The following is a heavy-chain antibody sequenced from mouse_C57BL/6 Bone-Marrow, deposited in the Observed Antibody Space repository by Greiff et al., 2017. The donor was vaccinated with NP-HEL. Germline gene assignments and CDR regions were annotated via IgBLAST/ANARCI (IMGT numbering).Heavy chain of an antibody. Sequence: VQLQQSGPELVKPGASVKISCKASGYAFSSSWMNWVKQRPGKGLEWIGRIYPGDGDTTYNGKFKGKATLTADKSSSTANMQLSSLTSENSAVYFCARGIQRSWGRGTLVTVSA. CDR2: IYPGDGDT. D-gene: IGHD1-1*01. CDR3: ARGIQRS. CDR1: GYAFSSSW. V-gene: IGHV1-82*01. J-gene: IGHJ3*01.